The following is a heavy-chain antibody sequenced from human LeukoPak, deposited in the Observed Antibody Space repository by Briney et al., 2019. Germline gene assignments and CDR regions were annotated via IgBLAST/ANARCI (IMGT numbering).Heavy chain of an antibody. CDR3: ARDSGRLERQSDLDY. CDR2: ISGDSTYI. J-gene: IGHJ4*02. Sequence: GGSLRLSCAASGFTFASYSMNWVRQAAGKGLEWVSSISGDSTYIYNAGSVKGRFTISRDNAQASLYLQMISLRADDAAVYYCARDSGRLERQSDLDYWGQGTLVIVSS. D-gene: IGHD1-1*01. CDR1: GFTFASYS. V-gene: IGHV3-21*01.